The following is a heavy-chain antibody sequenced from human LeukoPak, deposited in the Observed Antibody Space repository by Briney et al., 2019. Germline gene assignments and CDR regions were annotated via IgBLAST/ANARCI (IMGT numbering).Heavy chain of an antibody. Sequence: GGSLRLSCAASGFTFSSYGMHWVRQAPGKGLEWVAVIWYDGSNKYYADSVKGRFTISRDNSKNTLYLQMNSLRAEDTAVYYCTKDLNSTYNYDSSGYEDAFDIWGQGTMVTVSS. D-gene: IGHD3-22*01. J-gene: IGHJ3*02. V-gene: IGHV3-33*06. CDR1: GFTFSSYG. CDR3: TKDLNSTYNYDSSGYEDAFDI. CDR2: IWYDGSNK.